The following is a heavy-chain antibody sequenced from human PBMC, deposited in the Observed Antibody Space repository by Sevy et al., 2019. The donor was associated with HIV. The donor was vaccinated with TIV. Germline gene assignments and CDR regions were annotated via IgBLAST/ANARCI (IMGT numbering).Heavy chain of an antibody. V-gene: IGHV3-33*01. Sequence: GGSLRLSCAASGFNFSIYGMHWVRQAPGKGLEWVALIWYDGSNKYYVDSVKGRFTIFRDNSKNTVYLQMNSLRAEDTAVYYCARGRDYGNFDYWSQGTLVTVSS. CDR2: IWYDGSNK. D-gene: IGHD4-17*01. CDR3: ARGRDYGNFDY. CDR1: GFNFSIYG. J-gene: IGHJ4*02.